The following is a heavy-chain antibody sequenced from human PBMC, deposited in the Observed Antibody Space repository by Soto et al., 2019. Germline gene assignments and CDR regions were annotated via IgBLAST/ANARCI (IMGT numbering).Heavy chain of an antibody. CDR2: IIPIFGTA. Sequence: SVEVSCEASGGTFSSYAISWVRQAPGQGLEWMGGIIPIFGTANYAQKFQGRVTITADKSTSTAYMELSSLRSEDAAVYYCARASVVEMATSDFDYWGQGTLVTVSS. CDR1: GGTFSSYA. V-gene: IGHV1-69*06. CDR3: ARASVVEMATSDFDY. D-gene: IGHD5-12*01. J-gene: IGHJ4*02.